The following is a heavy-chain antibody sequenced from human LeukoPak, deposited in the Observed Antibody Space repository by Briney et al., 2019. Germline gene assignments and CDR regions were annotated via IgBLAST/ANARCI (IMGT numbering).Heavy chain of an antibody. D-gene: IGHD2-2*01. CDR2: IKSKTDGGTT. CDR1: GFTFSSYA. V-gene: IGHV3-15*01. J-gene: IGHJ6*02. Sequence: GGSLRLSCAASGFTFSSYAMSWVRQAPGKGLEWVGRIKSKTDGGTTDYAAPVKGRFTISRDDSKNTLYLQMNSLKTEDTAVYYCTTASIVVVPAAIKRAYYYYGMDVWGQGTTVTVSS. CDR3: TTASIVVVPAAIKRAYYYYGMDV.